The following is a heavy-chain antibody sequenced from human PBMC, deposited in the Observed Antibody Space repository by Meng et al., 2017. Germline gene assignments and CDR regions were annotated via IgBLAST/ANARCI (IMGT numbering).Heavy chain of an antibody. J-gene: IGHJ4*02. Sequence: GESLKISCAASGFTFSSYGMHWVRQAPGKGLEWVAVISYDGSNKYYADSVKGRFTISRDNSKNTLYLQMNSLRAEDTAVYYCARDSYSSGWTFDYWGQGTLVTVSS. CDR3: ARDSYSSGWTFDY. V-gene: IGHV3-30*19. CDR1: GFTFSSYG. CDR2: ISYDGSNK. D-gene: IGHD6-19*01.